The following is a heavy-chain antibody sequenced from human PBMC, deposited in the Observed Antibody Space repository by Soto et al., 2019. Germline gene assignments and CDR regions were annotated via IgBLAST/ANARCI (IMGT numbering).Heavy chain of an antibody. J-gene: IGHJ4*01. CDR1: GGSLSNYA. V-gene: IGHV1-69*06. CDR3: ATGVWSGPIAYYFDC. Sequence: QVQLVQSGAEVKKPGSSVKVSCKASGGSLSNYAINWVRQAPGQRLEWMVGIIPLYGTGNYAPELQDRVTFTADKATSTAYVEVSSLRSDDTARYCSATGVWSGPIAYYFDCWGPGNLVTVSS. D-gene: IGHD3-3*01. CDR2: IIPLYGTG.